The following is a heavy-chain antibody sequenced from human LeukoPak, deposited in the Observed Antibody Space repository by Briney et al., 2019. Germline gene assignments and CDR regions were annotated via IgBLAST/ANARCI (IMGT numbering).Heavy chain of an antibody. CDR3: ARDYCSSTSCYALDYYYYMDV. CDR2: ISSSSSTI. D-gene: IGHD2-2*01. Sequence: GGSLRLSCAASGFTFSSYSMNWVRQAPGKGLEWVSYISSSSSTIYYADSVKGRFTISRDNAKNSLYLQMNSLRAEDTAVYYCARDYCSSTSCYALDYYYYMDVWGKGTTVTASS. CDR1: GFTFSSYS. J-gene: IGHJ6*03. V-gene: IGHV3-48*01.